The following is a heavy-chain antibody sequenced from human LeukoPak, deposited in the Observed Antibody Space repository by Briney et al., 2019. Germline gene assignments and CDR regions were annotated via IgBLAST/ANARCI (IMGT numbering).Heavy chain of an antibody. CDR3: AKEVGGYFDH. CDR1: GGSLSDSY. Sequence: SETLSLTCTVSGGSLSDSYWSWIRRPPGKGLEWIGFINSSRYTDYSPSLKSRVTMSLDTSKNQFSLKLSSVTAADTAIYYCAKEVGGYFDHWGRGTLVTVSS. V-gene: IGHV4-59*01. J-gene: IGHJ4*02. CDR2: INSSRYT. D-gene: IGHD6-19*01.